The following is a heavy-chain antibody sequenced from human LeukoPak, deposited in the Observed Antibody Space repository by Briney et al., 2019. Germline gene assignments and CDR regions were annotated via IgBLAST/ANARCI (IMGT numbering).Heavy chain of an antibody. CDR3: AKDIAVAGMTFWYFDL. Sequence: PGGSLRLSCAASGFTFDDYVMHWVRQAPGKGLEWVSGISGNRGSIAYADSVKGRFTISRDNAKNSLYLQMNSLRAEDMALYYCAKDIAVAGMTFWYFDLWGRGTLVTVSS. CDR1: GFTFDDYV. D-gene: IGHD6-19*01. J-gene: IGHJ2*01. V-gene: IGHV3-9*03. CDR2: ISGNRGSI.